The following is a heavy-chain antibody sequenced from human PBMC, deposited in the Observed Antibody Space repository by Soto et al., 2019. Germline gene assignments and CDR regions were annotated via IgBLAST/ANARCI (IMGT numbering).Heavy chain of an antibody. V-gene: IGHV4-59*08. Sequence: SETLSLTCTVSGGSISSYYWSWIRQPPGKGLEWIGYIYYSGSTNYNPSLKSRVTISVDTSKNQFSLKLSSVTAADTAVYYCARRHGGTLDYWGQGTLVTVSS. CDR2: IYYSGST. D-gene: IGHD2-15*01. CDR3: ARRHGGTLDY. CDR1: GGSISSYY. J-gene: IGHJ4*02.